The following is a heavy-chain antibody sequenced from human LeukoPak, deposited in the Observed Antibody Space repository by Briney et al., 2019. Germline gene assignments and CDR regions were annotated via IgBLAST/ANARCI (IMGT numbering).Heavy chain of an antibody. J-gene: IGHJ4*02. CDR1: GFTFSSYA. V-gene: IGHV3-30-3*01. Sequence: HPGGSLRLSCAASGFTFSSYAMHWVRQAPGKGLEWVAVISYDGSNKYYADSVKGRFTIPRDNSKNTLYLQMNSLRAEDTAVYYCARDPGDYWGQGTLVTVSS. CDR3: ARDPGDY. CDR2: ISYDGSNK. D-gene: IGHD7-27*01.